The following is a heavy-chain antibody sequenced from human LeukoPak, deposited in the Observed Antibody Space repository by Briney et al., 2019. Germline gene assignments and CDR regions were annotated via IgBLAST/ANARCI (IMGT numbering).Heavy chain of an antibody. CDR2: MNPNSGNT. J-gene: IGHJ4*02. V-gene: IGHV1-8*01. CDR3: ARTRKTDDGDYVWDGH. CDR1: GYTFTSYD. D-gene: IGHD4-17*01. Sequence: ASVKVSCKASGYTFTSYDINWVRQATGQGLEWMGWMNPNSGNTGYAQKFQGRVTMTRNTSISTAYMELSSLRSEDTAVYYCARTRKTDDGDYVWDGHWGQGTLVTVSS.